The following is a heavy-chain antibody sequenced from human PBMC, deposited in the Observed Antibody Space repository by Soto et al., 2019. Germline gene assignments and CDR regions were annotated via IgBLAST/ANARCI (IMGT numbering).Heavy chain of an antibody. J-gene: IGHJ6*02. D-gene: IGHD2-15*01. CDR3: AKSTYGYSPLMDV. V-gene: IGHV3-9*01. CDR1: GFTFEDYA. Sequence: QLVESGGTLVQTGGSRRLSCGGPGFTFEDYAMYWVPQPPGKGLEWVSGISWYGDLLGYADSVRGRFIISRDDVKKTLYLQMKSLRNDDTALYYCAKSTYGYSPLMDVGGRGTTVAVS. CDR2: ISWYGDLL.